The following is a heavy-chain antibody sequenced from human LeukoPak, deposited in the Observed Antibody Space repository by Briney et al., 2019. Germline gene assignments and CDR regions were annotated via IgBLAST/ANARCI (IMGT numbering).Heavy chain of an antibody. V-gene: IGHV4-59*01. Sequence: SETLSLTCTVSGGSISSYYWSWIRQPPGKGLEWIGYIYYSGSTNYNPSLKSRVTISVDTSKNQFSLKLSSVTAADTAVYYCARGTGSGYYLPMFDYWGQGTLVTVSS. CDR2: IYYSGST. J-gene: IGHJ4*02. D-gene: IGHD3-22*01. CDR3: ARGTGSGYYLPMFDY. CDR1: GGSISSYY.